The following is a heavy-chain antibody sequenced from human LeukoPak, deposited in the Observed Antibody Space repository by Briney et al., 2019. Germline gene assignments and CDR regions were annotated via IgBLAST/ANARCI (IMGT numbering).Heavy chain of an antibody. Sequence: SETLSLTCTVSGTSISSYYWNWIRQPAGKGLEWIGRIGRISTSGNTNYNPSLKSRVTLSLDTSKNRFSLKLSSVTAADTAVYYCARDPGTTDAFDIWGQGTMVTVSS. V-gene: IGHV4-4*07. CDR1: GTSISSYY. CDR3: ARDPGTTDAFDI. J-gene: IGHJ3*02. CDR2: ISTSGNT. D-gene: IGHD4-17*01.